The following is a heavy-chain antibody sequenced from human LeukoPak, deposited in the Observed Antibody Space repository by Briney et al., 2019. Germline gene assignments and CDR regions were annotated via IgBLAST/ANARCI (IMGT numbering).Heavy chain of an antibody. CDR3: AKQRASYGYVFDY. J-gene: IGHJ4*02. D-gene: IGHD5-18*01. Sequence: PGGSLRLSCAASGFTFSSFAMSWVRQAPGKGLEWVSSTSGSGGNTYYAHSVKGRFTISRDNFKNTLFLQMNSLRAEDTATCYCAKQRASYGYVFDYWGQGTLVTVSS. CDR1: GFTFSSFA. CDR2: TSGSGGNT. V-gene: IGHV3-23*01.